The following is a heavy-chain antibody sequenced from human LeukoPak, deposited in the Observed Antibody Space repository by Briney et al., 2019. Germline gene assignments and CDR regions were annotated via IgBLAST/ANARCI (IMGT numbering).Heavy chain of an antibody. CDR1: GFTFSDFH. Sequence: KPGGSLRLSCAASGFTFSDFHMCWIRQAPGKGLEWVSFSSTSGSTIFYADSVKGRFTISRDNAKNSLYLQMNSLRAEDAAVYYCARERADALDIWGPGTMATVSS. V-gene: IGHV3-11*01. CDR2: SSTSGSTI. CDR3: ARERADALDI. J-gene: IGHJ3*02.